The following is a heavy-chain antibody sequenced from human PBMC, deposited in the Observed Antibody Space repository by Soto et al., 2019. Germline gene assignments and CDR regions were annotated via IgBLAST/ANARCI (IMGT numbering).Heavy chain of an antibody. Sequence: EVQLLESGGGLVQPGGSLRLSCAASGFTFSSYDMSWVRQAPGKGLEWVSAISASGGSTYYADSVKGPYTITRDNSKKTTYMHRNSMRAEDTAVYYWAKDGGYSYGDASRYYSGMDFWGQGTTVTVSS. CDR3: AKDGGYSYGDASRYYSGMDF. D-gene: IGHD5-18*01. CDR1: GFTFSSYD. CDR2: ISASGGST. V-gene: IGHV3-23*01. J-gene: IGHJ6*02.